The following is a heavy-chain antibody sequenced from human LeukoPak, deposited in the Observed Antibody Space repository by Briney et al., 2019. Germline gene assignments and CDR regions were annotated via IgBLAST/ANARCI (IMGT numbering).Heavy chain of an antibody. CDR2: MNPNSGNT. D-gene: IGHD3-3*01. CDR1: GYTFTSYD. J-gene: IGHJ3*02. V-gene: IGHV1-8*01. CDR3: ARASPYDFWSGYYAFDI. Sequence: ASVKVSCEASGYTFTSYDINWVRQATGQGLEWMGWMNPNSGNTGYAQKFQGRVTMTRNTSISTAYMELSSLRSEDTAVYYCARASPYDFWSGYYAFDIWGQGTMVTVSS.